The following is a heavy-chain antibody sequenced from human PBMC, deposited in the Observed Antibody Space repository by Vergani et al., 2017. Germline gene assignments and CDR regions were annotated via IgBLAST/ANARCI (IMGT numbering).Heavy chain of an antibody. J-gene: IGHJ5*02. Sequence: QLQLPESGPGLVKPSEPPSLTCPVPGGPISSSSYYWGWIRPPPGKGLEWIGSTYYSGSTDHDPSLKSRVTISVDTSKTQFSLKLSCVTAAHTAVYYCATGNCSRTSWYTVGWFDPGGQGTLVTVSS. CDR1: GGPISSSSYY. D-gene: IGHD2-2*02. CDR3: ATGNCSRTSWYTVGWFDP. CDR2: TYYSGST. V-gene: IGHV4-39*05.